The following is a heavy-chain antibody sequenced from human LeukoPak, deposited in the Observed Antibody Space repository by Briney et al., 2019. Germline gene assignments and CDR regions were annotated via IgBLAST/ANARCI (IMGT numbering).Heavy chain of an antibody. Sequence: TGGSLRLSCAASGFTFSSYWMIWVRQAPGKGLEWVANIKQDGSEKYYVDSVKGRFTISRDNAKNSLYLQMNSLRAEDTAVYYCARDHTPGIAAPAAQDYWGQGTLVTVSS. J-gene: IGHJ4*02. D-gene: IGHD6-25*01. V-gene: IGHV3-7*03. CDR2: IKQDGSEK. CDR1: GFTFSSYW. CDR3: ARDHTPGIAAPAAQDY.